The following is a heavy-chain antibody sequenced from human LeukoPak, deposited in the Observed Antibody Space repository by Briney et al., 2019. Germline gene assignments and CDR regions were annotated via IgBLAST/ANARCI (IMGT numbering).Heavy chain of an antibody. CDR1: GGSFSGYY. CDR2: ISHSGST. V-gene: IGHV4-34*01. CDR3: AAQYSGYVRLDY. Sequence: SETLSLTCAVYGGSFSGYYWSWIRQPPGNGLEWIGEISHSGSTNYNPSLKSRVTISVDTSKNQFSLKLSSVTAADTAVYYCAAQYSGYVRLDYWGQGTLVTVSS. J-gene: IGHJ4*02. D-gene: IGHD5-12*01.